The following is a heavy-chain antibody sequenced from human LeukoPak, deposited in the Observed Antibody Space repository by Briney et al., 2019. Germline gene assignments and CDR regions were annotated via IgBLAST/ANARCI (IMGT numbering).Heavy chain of an antibody. V-gene: IGHV4-39*01. CDR2: IYYSGST. Sequence: SETLSLTCTVSGGSISSSSYYWGWIRRPPGKGLEWVGSIYYSGSTYYNPSLKSRVTISVDTSKNQFSLKLSSVTAADTAVYYCARGHGGNSRWFDPWGQGTLVTVSS. J-gene: IGHJ5*02. CDR1: GGSISSSSYY. D-gene: IGHD4-23*01. CDR3: ARGHGGNSRWFDP.